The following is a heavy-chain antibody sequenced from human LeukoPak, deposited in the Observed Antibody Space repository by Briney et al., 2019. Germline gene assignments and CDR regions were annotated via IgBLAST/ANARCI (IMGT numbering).Heavy chain of an antibody. Sequence: SVKVSCKASGFTSTSSAMQWVRQARGQRLEWIGWIVVGSGNANYAQKFQERVTITRDMSTSTAYMELSSLRSEDTAVYYCAAVGEYSSGWNPKDDAFDIWGQGTMVTVSS. D-gene: IGHD6-19*01. CDR3: AAVGEYSSGWNPKDDAFDI. CDR1: GFTSTSSA. J-gene: IGHJ3*02. V-gene: IGHV1-58*02. CDR2: IVVGSGNA.